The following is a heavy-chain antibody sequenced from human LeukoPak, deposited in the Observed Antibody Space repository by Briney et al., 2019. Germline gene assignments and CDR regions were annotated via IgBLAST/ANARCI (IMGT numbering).Heavy chain of an antibody. D-gene: IGHD1-26*01. J-gene: IGHJ4*02. CDR1: GFTFSSYA. Sequence: TGGSLRLSCAASGFTFSSYAMHWVRQAPGKGLEWVAVISYDGSNKYYADSVKGRFTISRDNSKNTLYLQMSSLRAEDTAVYYCVKDDRSSGSYHDYFDYWGQGTLVTVSS. V-gene: IGHV3-30*14. CDR3: VKDDRSSGSYHDYFDY. CDR2: ISYDGSNK.